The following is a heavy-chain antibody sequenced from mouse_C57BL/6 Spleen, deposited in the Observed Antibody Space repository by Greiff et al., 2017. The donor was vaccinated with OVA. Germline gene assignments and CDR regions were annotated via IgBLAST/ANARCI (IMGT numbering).Heavy chain of an antibody. J-gene: IGHJ3*01. Sequence: VQRVESGPELVKPGASVKISCKASGYAFSSSWMNWVKQRPGKGLEWIGRIYPGDGDTNSYGTFTGKATLTADKSSSTAYMQLSSLTSEDSAVYFCARLDYEGFADWGKGTLVTVSA. V-gene: IGHV1-82*01. CDR1: GYAFSSSW. CDR3: ARLDYEGFAD. CDR2: IYPGDGDT. D-gene: IGHD2-4*01.